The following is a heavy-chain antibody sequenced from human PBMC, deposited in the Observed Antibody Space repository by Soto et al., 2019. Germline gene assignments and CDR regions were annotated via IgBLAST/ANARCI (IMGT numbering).Heavy chain of an antibody. Sequence: EVQLLESGGGLVQPGGSLRLSCAASGFTLSNYAMTWVRQAPGKGLEWVSGISGSGSSIYYADSVKGRFTISRDNSKNPLYLQMNSLRAEDTAVYYCAKGGDSSSWKNWFDPWGQGTLVTVSS. CDR2: ISGSGSSI. CDR3: AKGGDSSSWKNWFDP. V-gene: IGHV3-23*01. D-gene: IGHD6-13*01. J-gene: IGHJ5*02. CDR1: GFTLSNYA.